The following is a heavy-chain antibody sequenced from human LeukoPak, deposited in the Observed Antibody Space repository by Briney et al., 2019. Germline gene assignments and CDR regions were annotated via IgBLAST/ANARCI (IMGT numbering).Heavy chain of an antibody. CDR2: IYSGGST. V-gene: IGHV3-66*01. D-gene: IGHD6-13*01. CDR3: ARGGPAAGRFDY. CDR1: GFTFSSYS. J-gene: IGHJ4*02. Sequence: GGSLRLSCAASGFTFSSYSMNWVRQAPGKGLEWVSVIYSGGSTYYADSVKGRFTISRDNSKNTLYLQMNSLRAEDTAVYYCARGGPAAGRFDYWGQGTLVTVSS.